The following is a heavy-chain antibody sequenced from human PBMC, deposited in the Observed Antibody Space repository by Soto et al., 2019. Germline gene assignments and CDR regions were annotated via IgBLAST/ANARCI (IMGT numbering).Heavy chain of an antibody. CDR1: GYTFTSYD. CDR2: MNPNSGNT. CDR3: AKLVWDYYYYGMDV. J-gene: IGHJ6*02. V-gene: IGHV1-8*01. Sequence: ASVKVSCKASGYTFTSYDINWVRQATGQGLEWMGWMNPNSGNTGYAQKFQGRVTMTRNTSISTAYMELSSLRAEDTAVYYCAKLVWDYYYYGMDVWGQGTTVTVSS. D-gene: IGHD2-8*02.